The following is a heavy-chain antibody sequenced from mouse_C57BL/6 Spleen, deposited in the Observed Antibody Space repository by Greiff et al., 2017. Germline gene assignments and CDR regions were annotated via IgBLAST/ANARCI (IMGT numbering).Heavy chain of an antibody. Sequence: QVQLQQPGAELVRPGSSVKLSCKASGYTFTSYWMHWVKQRPIQGLEWIGNIDPSDSETHYNQKFKDKATLTVDKSSSTAYMQLSSLPSEDSAIYYCASTDYYGSSLDAMDYWGQGTSVTVAS. D-gene: IGHD1-1*01. CDR2: IDPSDSET. CDR3: ASTDYYGSSLDAMDY. CDR1: GYTFTSYW. J-gene: IGHJ4*01. V-gene: IGHV1-52*01.